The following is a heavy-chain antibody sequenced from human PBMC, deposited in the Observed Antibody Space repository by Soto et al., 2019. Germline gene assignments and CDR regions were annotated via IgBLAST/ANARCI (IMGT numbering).Heavy chain of an antibody. J-gene: IGHJ4*02. Sequence: VESGGGLVQPGGSLKLSCAASGFTFSIFWMSGVRQAPGKGLEWVANIKGDGSEKYYVDSVKGRFTISRDNAENTLYLEMNSLRGEDTALYYYAAGFSPDYWGQGTLVSVSS. CDR2: IKGDGSEK. D-gene: IGHD3-10*01. CDR3: AAGFSPDY. CDR1: GFTFSIFW. V-gene: IGHV3-7*01.